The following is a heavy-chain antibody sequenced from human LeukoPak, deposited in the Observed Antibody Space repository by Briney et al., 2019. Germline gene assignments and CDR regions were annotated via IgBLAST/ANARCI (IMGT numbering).Heavy chain of an antibody. CDR2: INPNSGGT. Sequence: ASVKVSCKASGYTFTEYHIDWVRQAPGQGLEWMGWINPNSGGTNYAQKFQGRLTMTRDTSISTAYMELSRLRSDDTAVYYCARDIRPRVESFDYWGQGTLVTVSS. CDR3: ARDIRPRVESFDY. V-gene: IGHV1-2*02. D-gene: IGHD3-3*01. CDR1: GYTFTEYH. J-gene: IGHJ4*02.